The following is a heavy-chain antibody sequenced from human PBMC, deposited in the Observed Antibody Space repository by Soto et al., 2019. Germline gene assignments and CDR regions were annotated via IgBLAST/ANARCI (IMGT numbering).Heavy chain of an antibody. J-gene: IGHJ4*02. V-gene: IGHV3-21*04. Sequence: EVQLVESGGGLVKPGGSLRLSCAVSGFTFISHTLNWVRQAPGKGLEWVSSISGSGSPYYADSVKGRFTISRDNAQNSMYRQMSSLRAEDTAGYYCSREVQPVFRREYDYWGQGTLVTVSS. CDR1: GFTFISHT. CDR3: SREVQPVFRREYDY. CDR2: ISGSGSP.